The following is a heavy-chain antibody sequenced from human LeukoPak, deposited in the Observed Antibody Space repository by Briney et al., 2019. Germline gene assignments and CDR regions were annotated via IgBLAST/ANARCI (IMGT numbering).Heavy chain of an antibody. V-gene: IGHV4-61*02. CDR1: GGSISSGSYY. CDR3: ARVRIAAAYDAFDI. Sequence: SQTLSLTCTVSGGSISSGSYYWSWIRQPAGKGLEWIGRIYTSGSTNYNPSLKSRVTISVDTSKTPFSLKLSSVTAADTAVYYCARVRIAAAYDAFDIWGQGTMVTVSS. J-gene: IGHJ3*02. CDR2: IYTSGST. D-gene: IGHD6-13*01.